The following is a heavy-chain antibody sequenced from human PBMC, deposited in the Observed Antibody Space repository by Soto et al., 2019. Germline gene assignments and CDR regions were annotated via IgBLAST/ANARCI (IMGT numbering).Heavy chain of an antibody. CDR3: ARVGWGGDS. D-gene: IGHD7-27*01. Sequence: QVQLQESGPGLVKHSETLSLTYIVSGCSVSSGSYHWPWIRQPPGKGLEWIGFIPYNESPDYNPYLQSRVVISIDRGKNQFSLTMTSVTAVDTAVYFCARVGWGGDSWGQGTLVTVSS. CDR1: GCSVSSGSYH. J-gene: IGHJ4*02. V-gene: IGHV4-61*01. CDR2: IPYNESP.